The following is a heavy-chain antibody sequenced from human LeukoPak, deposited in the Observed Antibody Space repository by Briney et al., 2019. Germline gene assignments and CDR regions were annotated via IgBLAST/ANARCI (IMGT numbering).Heavy chain of an antibody. CDR3: ARAHGSGWYVGDY. CDR1: GYTFSSFD. CDR2: ISGHNGNT. V-gene: IGHV1-18*01. J-gene: IGHJ4*02. Sequence: GASVKVSCKASGYTFSSFDISWVRQAPGQGLEWMGWISGHNGNTKYAQKFEGRVTMTTDTSTSIAYMELRSLKSDDTAVYYCARAHGSGWYVGDYWGQGTLVTV. D-gene: IGHD6-19*01.